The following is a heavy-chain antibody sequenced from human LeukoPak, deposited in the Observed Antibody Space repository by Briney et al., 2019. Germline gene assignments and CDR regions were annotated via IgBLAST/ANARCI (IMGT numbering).Heavy chain of an antibody. J-gene: IGHJ4*02. CDR1: GGSITQTNY. V-gene: IGHV4-4*02. Sequence: PSGTQSLTCDVSGGSITQTNYWTWVRQPPGKGLEWIGEVNLQGGTNYNPSLLRRVAISVDTSANHVSLQMTSVTAADTAVYYCARERKYYYDSSGHRPYYFDYWGQGTLVTVSS. CDR3: ARERKYYYDSSGHRPYYFDY. CDR2: VNLQGGT. D-gene: IGHD3-22*01.